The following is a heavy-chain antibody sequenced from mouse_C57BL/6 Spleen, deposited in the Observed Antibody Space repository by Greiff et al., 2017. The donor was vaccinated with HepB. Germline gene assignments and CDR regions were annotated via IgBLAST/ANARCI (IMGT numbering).Heavy chain of an antibody. CDR3: ARPGYYRKGYFDY. V-gene: IGHV1-81*01. D-gene: IGHD3-1*01. CDR2: IYPRSGNT. Sequence: QVQLKESGAELARPGASVKLSCKASGYTFTSYGISWVKQRTGQGLEWIGEIYPRSGNTYYNDQFKGKATLTADKSSSTAYMEVRSLTSEDSAVYFCARPGYYRKGYFDYWGQGTTLTVSS. J-gene: IGHJ2*01. CDR1: GYTFTSYG.